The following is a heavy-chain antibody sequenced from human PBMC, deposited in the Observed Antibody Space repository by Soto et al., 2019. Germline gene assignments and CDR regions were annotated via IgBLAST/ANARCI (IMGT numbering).Heavy chain of an antibody. D-gene: IGHD1-26*01. V-gene: IGHV3-23*04. Sequence: EVKLVESGGGLVKPGDSLRISCAASGFTLSNVRMNWVRRAPGKGLEWVSAIGASGAGTYYADSVKGRFTISRDNSKNTLHLQMNSLRAEDTAVYYCALRKTGSYFDYWGQGTLVTVSS. CDR3: ALRKTGSYFDY. CDR1: GFTLSNVR. CDR2: IGASGAGT. J-gene: IGHJ4*02.